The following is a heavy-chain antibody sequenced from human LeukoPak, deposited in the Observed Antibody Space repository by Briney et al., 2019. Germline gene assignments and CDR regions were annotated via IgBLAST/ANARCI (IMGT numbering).Heavy chain of an antibody. CDR2: ISGSGGST. V-gene: IGHV3-23*01. D-gene: IGHD3-22*01. CDR1: GFTFSSYA. J-gene: IGHJ4*02. CDR3: AKAYYYDSSGYWSFDY. Sequence: PGGSLRLSCAASGFTFSSYAMSWVRQAPGKGLEWVSAISGSGGSTYYADSVKGRFTISRDNSKNTLYLQMNGLRAEDTAVYYCAKAYYYDSSGYWSFDYWGQGTLVTVSS.